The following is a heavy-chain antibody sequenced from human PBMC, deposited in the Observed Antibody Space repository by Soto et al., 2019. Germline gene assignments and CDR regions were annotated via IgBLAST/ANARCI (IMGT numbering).Heavy chain of an antibody. CDR3: ACVAAKGLGTEDYYYYGMDV. V-gene: IGHV1-18*01. CDR2: ISAYNGNT. Sequence: ASVKVSCKASGYTFTSYGISWVRQAPGQGLEWMGWISAYNGNTNYAQKHQGRVTMTTDTSTSTAYMELRSPRSDDTAVYYCACVAAKGLGTEDYYYYGMDVWGQGTTVTVSS. CDR1: GYTFTSYG. J-gene: IGHJ6*02. D-gene: IGHD7-27*01.